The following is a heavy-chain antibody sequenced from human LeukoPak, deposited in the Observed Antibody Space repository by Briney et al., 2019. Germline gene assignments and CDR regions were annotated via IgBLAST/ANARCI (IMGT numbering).Heavy chain of an antibody. Sequence: SETLSLTCTVSGGSVSSSSYYWGWIRQPPGKGLEWIGSIYYSGSTYYNPSLKSRVTISVDTSKNQFSLKLSSVTAADTAMYYCARHRGYYDSSGDGYYFDYWGQGTLVTVSP. V-gene: IGHV4-39*01. CDR1: GGSVSSSSYY. CDR3: ARHRGYYDSSGDGYYFDY. CDR2: IYYSGST. J-gene: IGHJ4*02. D-gene: IGHD3-22*01.